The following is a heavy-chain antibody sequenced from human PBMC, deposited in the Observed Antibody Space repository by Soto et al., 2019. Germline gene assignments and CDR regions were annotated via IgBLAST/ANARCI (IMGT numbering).Heavy chain of an antibody. CDR2: IWYDGSDK. Sequence: GGSLRLSCAASGFTLSSNGMHWVRQAPGKGLDWVAFIWYDGSDKYYADSVKGRFTISRDNSKNTLYLQMNSLRAEDTAVYYCARDRYPNYPPDAFDIWGQGTLVTVSS. J-gene: IGHJ3*02. CDR3: ARDRYPNYPPDAFDI. CDR1: GFTLSSNG. V-gene: IGHV3-33*01. D-gene: IGHD4-4*01.